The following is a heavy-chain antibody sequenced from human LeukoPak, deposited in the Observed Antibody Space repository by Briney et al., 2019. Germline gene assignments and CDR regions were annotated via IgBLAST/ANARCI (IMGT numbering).Heavy chain of an antibody. J-gene: IGHJ3*02. CDR1: GFTFDDYA. CDR3: AKDRPPYGGYAHNAFDI. Sequence: PGGSLRLSCAASGFTFDDYAMHWVRQAPGKGLEWVSGISWNSGSIGYADSVKGRFTISRDNAKNSLYLQMNSLRAEDTALYYCAKDRPPYGGYAHNAFDIWGQGTMVTVSS. V-gene: IGHV3-9*01. CDR2: ISWNSGSI. D-gene: IGHD5-12*01.